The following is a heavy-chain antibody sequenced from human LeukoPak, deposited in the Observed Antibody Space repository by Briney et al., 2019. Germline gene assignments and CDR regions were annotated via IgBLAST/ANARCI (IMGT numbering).Heavy chain of an antibody. J-gene: IGHJ4*02. D-gene: IGHD3-22*01. CDR3: ARHGSYYDRSGYYPFED. V-gene: IGHV4-39*01. CDR1: GGSISSNNYD. Sequence: SEILSLTCTVSGGSISSNNYDWGWIREPKGKGVEGIVSIYYSGSTYNNPSSKSRFTIVVDTTKNPFKLRLRSVTAADTAVYYCARHGSYYDRSGYYPFEDWGQGTLVTVSS. CDR2: IYYSGST.